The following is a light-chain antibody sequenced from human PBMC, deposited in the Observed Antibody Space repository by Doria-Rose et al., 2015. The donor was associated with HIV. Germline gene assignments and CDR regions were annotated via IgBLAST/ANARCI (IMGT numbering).Light chain of an antibody. J-gene: IGKJ1*01. V-gene: IGKV3-20*01. Sequence: EIVMTQSPGTLSSSPGERATLSRRASQSFSSTYLAWYQQKPGQAPRLLIYDGSTRATGIPDRFSANGSGTDFTLTINRLEPEDFALYYCHQYGTSWTFGQGTKVEI. CDR2: DGS. CDR3: HQYGTSWT. CDR1: QSFSSTY.